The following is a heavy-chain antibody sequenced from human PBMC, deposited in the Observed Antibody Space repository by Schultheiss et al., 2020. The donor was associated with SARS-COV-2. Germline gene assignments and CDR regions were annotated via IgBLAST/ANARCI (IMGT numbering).Heavy chain of an antibody. CDR1: GGSVSSGAYY. D-gene: IGHD1-26*01. J-gene: IGHJ4*02. CDR2: INHSGST. Sequence: SETLSLTCTVSGGSVSSGAYYWSWIRQPPGKGLEWIGEINHSGSTNYNPSLKSRVTISVDTSKNQFSLKLSSVTAADTAVYYCAGRPEGSYSGSYYVAEFDYWGQGTLVTVSS. CDR3: AGRPEGSYSGSYYVAEFDY. V-gene: IGHV4-61*08.